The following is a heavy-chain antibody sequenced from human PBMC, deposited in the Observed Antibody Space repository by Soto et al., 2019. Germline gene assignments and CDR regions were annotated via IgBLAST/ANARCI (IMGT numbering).Heavy chain of an antibody. Sequence: SETLSLTCAVYGGSFSGYYWSWIRQPPGKGLEWIGEINHSGSTNYNPSLKSRVTISVDTSKNQFSLKLSSVTAADTAVYYCARQTRLAVAGTRWFDPWGQGTLVTVSS. CDR3: ARQTRLAVAGTRWFDP. CDR1: GGSFSGYY. D-gene: IGHD6-19*01. J-gene: IGHJ5*02. V-gene: IGHV4-34*01. CDR2: INHSGST.